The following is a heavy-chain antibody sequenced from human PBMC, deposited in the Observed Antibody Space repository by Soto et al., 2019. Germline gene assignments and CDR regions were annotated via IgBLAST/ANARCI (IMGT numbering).Heavy chain of an antibody. D-gene: IGHD5-12*01. CDR3: AKGDNLGPKTGYAFDP. Sequence: TLSLTCAISGDSVSSNTASWNWIRQSPSRGLEWLGRTYFRSKWYNDYAVSVKSRIIINPDTSNNQFSLQLNSVTPEDTAVYFCAKGDNLGPKTGYAFDPWGQGIMVTVSS. CDR2: TYFRSKWYN. J-gene: IGHJ5*02. CDR1: GDSVSSNTAS. V-gene: IGHV6-1*01.